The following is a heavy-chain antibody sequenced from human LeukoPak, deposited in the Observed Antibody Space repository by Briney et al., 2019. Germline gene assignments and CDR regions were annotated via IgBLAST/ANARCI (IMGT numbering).Heavy chain of an antibody. CDR3: AREEGPYFDC. CDR2: LNWNGDNT. CDR1: GFTFSSYW. V-gene: IGHV3-20*04. Sequence: GGSLRLSCAASGFTFSSYWMHWVRQAPGKGLEWVSALNWNGDNTGYADSVKGRFTISRDNAKKSLYLQMNSLTAEDTAFYYCAREEGPYFDCWGQGTLVTVSS. J-gene: IGHJ4*02.